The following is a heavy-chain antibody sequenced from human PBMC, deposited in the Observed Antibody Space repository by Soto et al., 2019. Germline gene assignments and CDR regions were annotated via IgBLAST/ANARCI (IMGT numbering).Heavy chain of an antibody. J-gene: IGHJ1*01. V-gene: IGHV2-5*02. CDR3: AHGGSTRTGFEYFHH. Sequence: QITLEESGPTLLRPTQTLTLTCTFSGFSLSTSGVGVGWIRQPPGKALEWLALIYWDDDKRYSPSLKSRLSITKDTSEDQVVLTMTNMDTVDTATYYCAHGGSTRTGFEYFHHWGQGTLVTVSS. CDR2: IYWDDDK. CDR1: GFSLSTSGVG. D-gene: IGHD3-16*01.